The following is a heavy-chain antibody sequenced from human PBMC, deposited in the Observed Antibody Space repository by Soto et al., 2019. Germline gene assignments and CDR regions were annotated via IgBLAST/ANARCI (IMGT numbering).Heavy chain of an antibody. Sequence: LVNPTPTLTLTCTFSGFSLSTSGVVVGWIRQPPGKALEWLALIYWNDDKRYSPSLKSRLTITKDTSKNQVVLTMTNMDPVDTATYYCAHSQAIAEAGGYFQHWGQGTMVTVSS. V-gene: IGHV2-5*01. CDR1: GFSLSTSGVV. J-gene: IGHJ1*01. D-gene: IGHD6-13*01. CDR2: IYWNDDK. CDR3: AHSQAIAEAGGYFQH.